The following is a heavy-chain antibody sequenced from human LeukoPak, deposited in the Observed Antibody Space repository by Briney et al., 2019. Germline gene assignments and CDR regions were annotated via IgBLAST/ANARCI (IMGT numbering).Heavy chain of an antibody. CDR3: AHLTTSAYYYDY. CDR2: IYWNDAY. D-gene: IGHD1-1*01. V-gene: IGHV2-5*01. CDR1: GSSIASSGLA. J-gene: IGHJ4*02. Sequence: SGPTLVNPTEPLTLTCTCSGSSIASSGLAVGWIRQPPGKALEWLGHIYWNDAYYYNTFLRSRLTITKDTSENQVVLTMTNMDPVDTATYYCAHLTTSAYYYDYWGQGTLVTVSS.